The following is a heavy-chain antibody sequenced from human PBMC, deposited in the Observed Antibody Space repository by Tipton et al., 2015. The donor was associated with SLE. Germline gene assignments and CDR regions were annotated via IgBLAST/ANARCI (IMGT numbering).Heavy chain of an antibody. CDR2: IYTSGST. CDR3: ARAPYSSSWLYYFDY. J-gene: IGHJ4*02. CDR1: GGSISSGSYY. V-gene: IGHV4-61*09. D-gene: IGHD6-13*01. Sequence: TLSLTCTVSGGSISSGSYYWSWIRQPAGKGLEWIGYIYTSGSTNYNPSLKSRVTISVDTSKNQFSLKLSSVTAADTAVYYCARAPYSSSWLYYFDYWGQGTLVTVSS.